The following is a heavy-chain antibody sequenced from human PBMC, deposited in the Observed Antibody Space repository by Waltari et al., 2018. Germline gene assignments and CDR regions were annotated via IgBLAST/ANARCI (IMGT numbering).Heavy chain of an antibody. CDR2: LPYHGHNR. V-gene: IGHV3-30*02. Sequence: QVQLVESGGGVVQPGGSLRLSCVASGFTLNTFGIPWVRQAPGKGLEWVAYLPYHGHNRYYADSVKGRFTISRDNSMTTVFLQMNSLRAEDTAIYYCAKDLAFYYDRSRLYEYYFDYWGQGTLVTVSS. CDR3: AKDLAFYYDRSRLYEYYFDY. J-gene: IGHJ4*02. D-gene: IGHD3-22*01. CDR1: GFTLNTFG.